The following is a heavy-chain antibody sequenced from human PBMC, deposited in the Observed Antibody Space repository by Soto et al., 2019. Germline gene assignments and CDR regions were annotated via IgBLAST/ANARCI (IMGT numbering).Heavy chain of an antibody. J-gene: IGHJ5*02. D-gene: IGHD5-12*01. V-gene: IGHV6-1*01. CDR1: GDSVSSNSAA. CDR2: TYYRSKWYN. Sequence: SQTLSLTCAISGDSVSSNSAAWNWIRQSPSRGLEWLGRTYYRSKWYNDYAVSVKSRITINPDTSKNQFSLQLNSVTPEDTAVYYCARGVDGYSGYDRYNWFDPWGQGALVTVSS. CDR3: ARGVDGYSGYDRYNWFDP.